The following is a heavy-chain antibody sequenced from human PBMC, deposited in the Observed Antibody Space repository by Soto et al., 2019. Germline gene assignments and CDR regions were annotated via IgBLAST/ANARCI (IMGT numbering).Heavy chain of an antibody. CDR2: ISYDGSNK. Sequence: QVQLVESRGGVVQPGRSLRLSCAPSGFTFSNYAMHWVRQAPGTGLEWVAVISYDGSNKYYADSVKGRFTISRDNSKNTLYLQMNSLRAEDTAVYYCASDKRDLRFLEWSYYFDYWGQGTLVTVSS. V-gene: IGHV3-30-3*01. CDR1: GFTFSNYA. D-gene: IGHD3-3*01. CDR3: ASDKRDLRFLEWSYYFDY. J-gene: IGHJ4*02.